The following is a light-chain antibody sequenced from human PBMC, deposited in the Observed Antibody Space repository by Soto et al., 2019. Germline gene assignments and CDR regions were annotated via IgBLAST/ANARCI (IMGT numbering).Light chain of an antibody. J-gene: IGKJ5*01. V-gene: IGKV1-39*01. CDR3: QQSYSTPIS. CDR2: TAS. Sequence: IRMTKSPSSLSASVGDTFTITCRAIQSISSHLNWYQQKPGKAPNLLMYTASNLQSGVPSRFSGSGSGTDFTLTISSLQPEDFATYYCQQSYSTPISFGQGTRLEIK. CDR1: QSISSH.